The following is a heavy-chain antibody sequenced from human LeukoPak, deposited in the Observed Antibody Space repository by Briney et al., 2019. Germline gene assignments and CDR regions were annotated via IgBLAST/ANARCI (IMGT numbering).Heavy chain of an antibody. CDR3: AKDLGGYYLPRVFDY. D-gene: IGHD3-22*01. CDR1: GFIFSSYA. V-gene: IGHV3-23*01. Sequence: GGSLRLSCAASGFIFSSYAMSWVRQAPGKGPEWVSTISGSGGSTYYADSVKGRFTISRDNSKNTVYLQMNSLRAEDTAVYYCAKDLGGYYLPRVFDYWGQGTLVTVSS. J-gene: IGHJ4*02. CDR2: ISGSGGST.